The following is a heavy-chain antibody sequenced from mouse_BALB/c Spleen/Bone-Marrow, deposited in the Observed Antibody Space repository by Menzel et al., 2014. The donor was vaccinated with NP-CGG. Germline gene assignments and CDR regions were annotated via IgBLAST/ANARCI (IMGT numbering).Heavy chain of an antibody. V-gene: IGHV1-14*01. D-gene: IGHD2-1*01. CDR1: GYTFTTYV. CDR2: INPYTDGT. J-gene: IGHJ1*01. Sequence: EVKLMESGPELVKPGASVKMSCKASGYTFTTYVMHWVKQKPGQGLEWIGYINPYTDGTKFNEKFKGKATLTSDKSSSTAYMELSSLTSEDSAVYFCARGYGNYPVHWYFDFWGAGTTVTVSS. CDR3: ARGYGNYPVHWYFDF.